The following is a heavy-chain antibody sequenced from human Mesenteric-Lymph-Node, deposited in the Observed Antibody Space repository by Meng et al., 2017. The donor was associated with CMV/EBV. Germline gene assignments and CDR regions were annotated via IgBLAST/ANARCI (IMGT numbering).Heavy chain of an antibody. Sequence: SETLCLTCTVSGGSVSSGSYYWTWIRQPPGKGLEWIGHIYYSGYTNYNPSLKSRVTISLDTAKKQFSLKLSSVTAADTAMYYCARDVVYSGTYQHNYYFDFWGQGTLVTVSS. CDR2: IYYSGYT. CDR3: ARDVVYSGTYQHNYYFDF. J-gene: IGHJ4*02. D-gene: IGHD1-26*01. V-gene: IGHV4-61*01. CDR1: GGSVSSGSYY.